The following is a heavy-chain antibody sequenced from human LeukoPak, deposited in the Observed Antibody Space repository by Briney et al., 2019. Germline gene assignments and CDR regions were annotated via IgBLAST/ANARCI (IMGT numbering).Heavy chain of an antibody. CDR1: GVSIRSYY. V-gene: IGHV4-59*01. CDR2: FYYSGST. D-gene: IGHD6-19*01. Sequence: SETLSLTCTVSGVSIRSYYYNWIRQPPGKGLEWIGHFYYSGSTNYNPSLGSRVTLSVDPSKNQFSLKLTSVTAADTAVYYCARKKGSGWDSWAFDIWGQGTMVTVSS. J-gene: IGHJ3*02. CDR3: ARKKGSGWDSWAFDI.